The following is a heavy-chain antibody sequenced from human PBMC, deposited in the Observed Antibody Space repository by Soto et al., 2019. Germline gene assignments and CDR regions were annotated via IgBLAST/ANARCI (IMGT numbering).Heavy chain of an antibody. D-gene: IGHD6-19*01. CDR1: GFPFSNAW. Sequence: GGSLRLSCAASGFPFSNAWMSLVRQSPGKGLEWVGRIKIKTDGGTTDYAAPVKGRFTISRDDSKNTLYLQMNSLKTEDTDVYYCTTDRQQWPKPWGTDVWGQGHTFAVSS. V-gene: IGHV3-15*01. CDR3: TTDRQQWPKPWGTDV. CDR2: IKIKTDGGTT. J-gene: IGHJ6*02.